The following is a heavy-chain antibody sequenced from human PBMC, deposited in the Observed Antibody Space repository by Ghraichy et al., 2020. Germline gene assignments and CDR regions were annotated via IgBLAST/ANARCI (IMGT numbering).Heavy chain of an antibody. Sequence: GTLRLSCTVSGGSMTSYYWSWIRQPPGKGLEWIGYIYHTGSTNYNPSLKSRGTISLDTSKNQFSLKLTSVSAADTAVYYCARDYYYDTSGYYRYAFDIWGQGTMVTVSS. V-gene: IGHV4-59*01. D-gene: IGHD3-22*01. J-gene: IGHJ3*02. CDR1: GGSMTSYY. CDR2: IYHTGST. CDR3: ARDYYYDTSGYYRYAFDI.